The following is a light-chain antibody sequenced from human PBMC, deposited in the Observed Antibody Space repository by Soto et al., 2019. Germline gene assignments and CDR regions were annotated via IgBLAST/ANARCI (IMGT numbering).Light chain of an antibody. CDR1: QGISDY. Sequence: DIQMTQSPSSLSASVGDRVTITRRASQGISDYLAWYQQKPGKVPKLLIYAASTLQSGVPSRFSGSGSGTDFTLTIGSLQPEDVATYYCQKYNSAPLTFGGGTKVEIK. J-gene: IGKJ4*01. CDR2: AAS. V-gene: IGKV1-27*01. CDR3: QKYNSAPLT.